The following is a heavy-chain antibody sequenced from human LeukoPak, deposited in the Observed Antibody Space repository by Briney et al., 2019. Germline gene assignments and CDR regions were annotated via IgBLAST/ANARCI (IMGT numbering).Heavy chain of an antibody. J-gene: IGHJ4*02. V-gene: IGHV4-59*08. Sequence: SETLSLTCTVSGGSISSYCWSWIRQPPGKGLEWIGYIYYSGSTNYNPSLKSRVTISVDTSKNQFSLKLSSVTAADTAVYYCARQNLYYYDSSGYYYFDYWGQGTLVTASS. D-gene: IGHD3-22*01. CDR1: GGSISSYC. CDR2: IYYSGST. CDR3: ARQNLYYYDSSGYYYFDY.